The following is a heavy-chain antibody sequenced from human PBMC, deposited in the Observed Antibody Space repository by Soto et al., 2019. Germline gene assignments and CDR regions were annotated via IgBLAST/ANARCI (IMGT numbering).Heavy chain of an antibody. J-gene: IGHJ4*02. CDR1: GYTLTSFY. V-gene: IGHV1-46*01. D-gene: IGHD1-1*01. CDR3: ARSPSPTGTTFYYFDS. CDR2: IDPSAGST. Sequence: GASVKVSCKASGYTLTSFYMHWMRQAPGQGIEWMGVIDPSAGSTTYAQKFKGRVRMTRDTFTSTVFMELSSLRSEDTAVYYCARSPSPTGTTFYYFDSWGQRTLVTVS.